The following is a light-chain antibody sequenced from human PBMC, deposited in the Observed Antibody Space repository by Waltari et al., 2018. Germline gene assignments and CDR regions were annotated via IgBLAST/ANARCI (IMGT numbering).Light chain of an antibody. J-gene: IGKJ1*01. CDR1: QCLLHSNGYNY. V-gene: IGKV2-28*01. CDR2: LGS. Sequence: DIVMTQSPLSLPVTPGEPASISCRSSQCLLHSNGYNYLDWYLQKPGQSPQLLIYLGSNRASGVPDRLSGSGSGTDFTLKSSRVEAEDVGVYYCMQALQTPPWTFGQGTKVEIK. CDR3: MQALQTPPWT.